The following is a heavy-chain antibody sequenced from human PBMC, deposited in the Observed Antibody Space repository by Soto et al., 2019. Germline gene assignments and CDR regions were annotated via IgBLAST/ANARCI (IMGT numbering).Heavy chain of an antibody. J-gene: IGHJ4*02. Sequence: EVHLMVASGGGLVQPGGSLRLSCAASGFTFRNYWMSWVRQAPGKGLEWVANIKQDGSETYYAEYVKGRFTISRHNARNSVFLQMINLRDDATAIYRCATRPHSSTATPYLDAFDYGGRGTGVSVSS. D-gene: IGHD2-15*01. CDR3: ATRPHSSTATPYLDAFDY. CDR2: IKQDGSET. V-gene: IGHV3-7*01. CDR1: GFTFRNYW.